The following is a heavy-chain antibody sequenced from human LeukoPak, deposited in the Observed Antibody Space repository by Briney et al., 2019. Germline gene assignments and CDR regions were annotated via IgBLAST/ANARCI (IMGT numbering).Heavy chain of an antibody. CDR2: IKSKTDRETT. Sequence: PGGSLRLSCAASGFTVSSNYMSWVRQAPGKGLEWIGRIKSKTDRETTDYAAPVNGRFTISRDDSRDMLFLQMSSLKTEDTAVYYCTTVGGSFYYGYYFDYWGQGSLVTVSS. CDR3: TTVGGSFYYGYYFDY. V-gene: IGHV3-15*01. D-gene: IGHD3-10*01. J-gene: IGHJ4*02. CDR1: GFTVSSNY.